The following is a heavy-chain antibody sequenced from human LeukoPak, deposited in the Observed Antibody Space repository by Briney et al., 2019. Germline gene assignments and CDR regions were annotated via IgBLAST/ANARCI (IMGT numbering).Heavy chain of an antibody. D-gene: IGHD3-10*01. CDR2: ISSNGGST. Sequence: GGSLRLSCAASGFTFSSYAMHWVRQGPGKGLEYVSAISSNGGSTYYANPVKGRFTISRDNSKNTLYLQMGSLRAEDMAVYYCARDWGAYGSGSYYPPAYWGQGTLVTVSS. CDR3: ARDWGAYGSGSYYPPAY. V-gene: IGHV3-64*01. CDR1: GFTFSSYA. J-gene: IGHJ4*02.